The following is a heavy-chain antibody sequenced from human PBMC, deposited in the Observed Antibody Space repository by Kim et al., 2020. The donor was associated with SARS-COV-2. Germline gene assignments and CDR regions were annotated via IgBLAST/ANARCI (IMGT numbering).Heavy chain of an antibody. Sequence: ADSVKGRFTISRVNSKNTLYLQMNSLRAEDTAVYYCARITFGGGMGAFDIWGQGTMVTVSS. CDR3: ARITFGGGMGAFDI. D-gene: IGHD3-16*01. V-gene: IGHV3-33*01. J-gene: IGHJ3*02.